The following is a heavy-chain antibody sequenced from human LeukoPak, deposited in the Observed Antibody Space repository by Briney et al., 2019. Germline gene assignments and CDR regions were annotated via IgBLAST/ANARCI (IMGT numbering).Heavy chain of an antibody. D-gene: IGHD3-10*01. CDR2: IWYDGSNK. Sequence: GGSLRLSCAASGFSFSNYGMHWVRQAPGKGLEWVGVIWYDGSNKYYGDSVTGRFTISRDISKNTLYLQMNSLRAEDTAVYYCAREPFPGGLGSYYNLLGYWGQGTLVTVSS. V-gene: IGHV3-33*01. J-gene: IGHJ4*02. CDR3: AREPFPGGLGSYYNLLGY. CDR1: GFSFSNYG.